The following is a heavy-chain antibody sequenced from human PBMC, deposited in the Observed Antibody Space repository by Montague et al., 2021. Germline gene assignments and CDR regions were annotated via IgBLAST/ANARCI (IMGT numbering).Heavy chain of an antibody. D-gene: IGHD6-13*01. CDR2: INYSGNS. CDR3: ARVFSSWYVGWFDP. Sequence: SETLSLTCTVSGASITSNIYYWGWTRQSPGKCLEWIGSINYSGNSFYQPSLKSRITMAVDTSKNQFSLKLSSVTAADTAIYYCARVFSSWYVGWFDPWGQGTLVTVSS. V-gene: IGHV4-39*07. J-gene: IGHJ5*02. CDR1: GASITSNIYY.